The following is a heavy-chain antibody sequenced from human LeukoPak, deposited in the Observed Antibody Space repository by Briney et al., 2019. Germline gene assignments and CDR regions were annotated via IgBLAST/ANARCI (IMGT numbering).Heavy chain of an antibody. D-gene: IGHD2-8*01. J-gene: IGHJ6*03. Sequence: GGSLRLSCAASGFTFSSYAMHWVRQAPGKGLEYVSAISSNGGSTYYANSVKGRFTISRDNSKNILYLQMNSLRAEDTAVYNCAKDRCSNGTGCYYYYMDVWGKGTTVTISS. CDR1: GFTFSSYA. CDR3: AKDRCSNGTGCYYYYMDV. CDR2: ISSNGGST. V-gene: IGHV3-64*01.